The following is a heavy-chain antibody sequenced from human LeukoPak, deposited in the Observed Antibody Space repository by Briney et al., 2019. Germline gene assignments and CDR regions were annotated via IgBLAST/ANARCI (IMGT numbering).Heavy chain of an antibody. Sequence: PSETLSLTCTVSGGSFSSGSYYWSWIRQPPGKGLEWIGYIYYSGSTNYNPSLKSRVTISVDTSKNQFSLKQSSVTAADTAVYYCARLRYGSYGMDVWGQGTTVTVSS. J-gene: IGHJ6*02. CDR3: ARLRYGSYGMDV. CDR2: IYYSGST. D-gene: IGHD3-16*01. CDR1: GGSFSSGSYY. V-gene: IGHV4-61*01.